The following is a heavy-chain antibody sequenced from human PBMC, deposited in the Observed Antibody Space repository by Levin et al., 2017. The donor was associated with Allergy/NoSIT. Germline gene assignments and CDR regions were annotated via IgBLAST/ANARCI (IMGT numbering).Heavy chain of an antibody. CDR1: GGSISSGGYS. J-gene: IGHJ5*02. D-gene: IGHD6-19*01. CDR3: ARVPVAGYNWFDP. V-gene: IGHV4-30-2*01. CDR2: IYHSGST. Sequence: SETLSLTCAVSGGSISSGGYSWSWIRQPPGKGLEWIGYIYHSGSTYYNPSLKSRVTISVDRSKNQFSLKLSSVTAADTAVYYCARVPVAGYNWFDPWGQGTLVTVSS.